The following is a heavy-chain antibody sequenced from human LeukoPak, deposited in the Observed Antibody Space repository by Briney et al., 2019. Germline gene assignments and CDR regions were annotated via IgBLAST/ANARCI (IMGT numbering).Heavy chain of an antibody. J-gene: IGHJ3*02. CDR3: ARSHTYYYDSSGYYPHAFDI. Sequence: GSSVKVSCKASGGTFSSYAISWVRQAPGQGFEWMGGIIPIFGTANYAQKFQGRVTITADESTSTAYMELSSLRSEDTAVYYCARSHTYYYDSSGYYPHAFDIWGQGTMVTVSS. CDR1: GGTFSSYA. D-gene: IGHD3-22*01. V-gene: IGHV1-69*01. CDR2: IIPIFGTA.